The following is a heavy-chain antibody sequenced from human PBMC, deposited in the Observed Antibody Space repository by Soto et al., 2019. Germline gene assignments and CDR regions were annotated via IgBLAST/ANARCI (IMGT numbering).Heavy chain of an antibody. J-gene: IGHJ6*02. D-gene: IGHD3-3*01. CDR3: ARAEIRFAWAYGMDV. CDR1: GFTFSSYA. CDR2: ISYDGSNK. Sequence: QVQLVESGGGVVQPGRSLRLSCAASGFTFSSYAMHWVRQAPGKGLEWVAVISYDGSNKYYADSVKGRFTISRDNSENTLYLQMNSLRAEDTAVYYCARAEIRFAWAYGMDVWGQGTTVTVSS. V-gene: IGHV3-30-3*01.